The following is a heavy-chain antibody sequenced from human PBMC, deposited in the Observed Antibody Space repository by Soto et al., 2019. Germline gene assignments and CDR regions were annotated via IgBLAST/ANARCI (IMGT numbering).Heavy chain of an antibody. D-gene: IGHD4-17*01. V-gene: IGHV1-2*04. J-gene: IGHJ3*02. Sequence: VQLVQSGAEVKKPGASVKVSCKASGYTFTGYYMHWVRQAPGQGLEWMGWINPNSGGTNYAQKFQGWVTMNRDTSISTAYMELSRLRSDDTAVYYCARANALYGGKDGVDAFDIWCQGTMVTVSS. CDR3: ARANALYGGKDGVDAFDI. CDR2: INPNSGGT. CDR1: GYTFTGYY.